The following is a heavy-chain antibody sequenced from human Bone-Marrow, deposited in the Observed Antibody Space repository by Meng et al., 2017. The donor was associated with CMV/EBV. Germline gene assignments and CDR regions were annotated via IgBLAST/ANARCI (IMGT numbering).Heavy chain of an antibody. CDR3: ASRPGIAAAGTHGDY. J-gene: IGHJ4*02. CDR1: GFTFNNYE. Sequence: GESLKISCAASGFTFNNYEMNWVRQAPGKGLEWVSYISSSSSTIYYADSVKGRFTISRDNAKNSLYLQMNSLRAEDTAVYYCASRPGIAAAGTHGDYWGQGTLVTVSS. D-gene: IGHD6-13*01. CDR2: ISSSSSTI. V-gene: IGHV3-48*03.